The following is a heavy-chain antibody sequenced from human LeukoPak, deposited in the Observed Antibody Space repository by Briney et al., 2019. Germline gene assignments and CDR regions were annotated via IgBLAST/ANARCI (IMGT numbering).Heavy chain of an antibody. Sequence: GGSLRLSCAASGFTFSSYAMHWVRQAPGKGLEWVANINQDGSEKQYVDSVKGRFTISRDNAKSSLYLQMNSLRAEDTAVYYCARDGVRDGLYFDYWGQGTLVTVSS. V-gene: IGHV3-7*01. D-gene: IGHD5-24*01. J-gene: IGHJ4*02. CDR1: GFTFSSYA. CDR2: INQDGSEK. CDR3: ARDGVRDGLYFDY.